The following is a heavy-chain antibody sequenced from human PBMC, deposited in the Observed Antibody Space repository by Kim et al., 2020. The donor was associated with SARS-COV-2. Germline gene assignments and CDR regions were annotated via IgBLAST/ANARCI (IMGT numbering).Heavy chain of an antibody. D-gene: IGHD2-15*01. CDR2: INTYTGSP. V-gene: IGHV7-4-1*02. Sequence: ASVKLSCKASGYTFNGYGIHWVRQAPGQGLEWMGWINTYTGSPIYAQGFRGRFVFSLDTSVSTTSLQISSLKAEDTAVFYCARDRQGYCGSSTCYSGSGAFDIWGQGTMVTVSS. J-gene: IGHJ3*02. CDR3: ARDRQGYCGSSTCYSGSGAFDI. CDR1: GYTFNGYG.